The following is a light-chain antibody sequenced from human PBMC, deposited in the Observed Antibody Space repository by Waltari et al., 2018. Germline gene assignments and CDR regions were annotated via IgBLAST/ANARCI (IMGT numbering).Light chain of an antibody. J-gene: IGKJ4*01. V-gene: IGKV3-11*01. CDR1: QSVGTY. CDR3: QQRTDWPPLT. CDR2: DAS. Sequence: EIVLTQSPATLPLPPGERATLSCRASQSVGTYLAWYQQKPGQAPRLLISDASYRASGIPARFSGSGSGTDFTLTISSLEPEDFAIYYCQQRTDWPPLTFGGGTKVEIK.